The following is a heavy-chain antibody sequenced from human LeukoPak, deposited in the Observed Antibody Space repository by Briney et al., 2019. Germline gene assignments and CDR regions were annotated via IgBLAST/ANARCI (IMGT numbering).Heavy chain of an antibody. CDR3: ARGAYSGSYYGAYAFDI. CDR2: INWNGGST. V-gene: IGHV3-20*04. J-gene: IGHJ3*02. Sequence: GGSLRLSCAASGFTFDDYGMSWVRQAPGKGLEWVSGINWNGGSTGYADSVKGRFTISRDNAKNSLYLQMNSLRAEDTALYYCARGAYSGSYYGAYAFDIWGQGTMVTVFS. CDR1: GFTFDDYG. D-gene: IGHD1-26*01.